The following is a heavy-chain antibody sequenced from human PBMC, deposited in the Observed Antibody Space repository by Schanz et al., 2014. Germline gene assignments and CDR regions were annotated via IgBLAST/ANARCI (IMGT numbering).Heavy chain of an antibody. J-gene: IGHJ5*02. CDR1: GGSISSSNW. CDR3: ARRSVSPSGNSYGYVVAWFDP. V-gene: IGHV4-4*02. CDR2: IYHRGST. Sequence: QVQLQESGPGLVKPSGTLSLTCAVSGGSISSSNWWSWVRQPPGKGLEWIGEIYHRGSTNYKPSLKNRVTISADKSKTQSPLKLGSVTAADTAVYYCARRSVSPSGNSYGYVVAWFDPWGQGTLVTVSS. D-gene: IGHD5-18*01.